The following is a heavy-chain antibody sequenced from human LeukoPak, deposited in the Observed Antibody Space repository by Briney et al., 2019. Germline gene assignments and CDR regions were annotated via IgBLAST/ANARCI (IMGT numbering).Heavy chain of an antibody. J-gene: IGHJ4*02. CDR3: ARDFYSGYDLSYYFDY. V-gene: IGHV1-18*01. Sequence: ASVKVSCKASGYTFTSYGISWVRQAPGQGLEWMGWISAYNGNTNYAQKLQGRVTMTTDTSTSTAYMELRSLRSDDTAVYYCARDFYSGYDLSYYFDYWGQGTLVTVSS. CDR2: ISAYNGNT. CDR1: GYTFTSYG. D-gene: IGHD5-12*01.